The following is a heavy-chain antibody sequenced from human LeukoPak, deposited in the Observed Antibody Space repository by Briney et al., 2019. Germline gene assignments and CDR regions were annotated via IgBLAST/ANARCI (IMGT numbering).Heavy chain of an antibody. V-gene: IGHV3-23*01. D-gene: IGHD3-10*01. CDR3: AKVMGRVAGEFDY. CDR1: GFTFSSYA. J-gene: IGHJ4*02. CDR2: ISGSGGST. Sequence: GGSLRLSCAASGFTFSSYAMSWVREAPGEGVEWVSAISGSGGSTYYADSVKGRFTISRDNSKNTLYLQMNSLRAEDTAVYYCAKVMGRVAGEFDYWGQGTLVTVSS.